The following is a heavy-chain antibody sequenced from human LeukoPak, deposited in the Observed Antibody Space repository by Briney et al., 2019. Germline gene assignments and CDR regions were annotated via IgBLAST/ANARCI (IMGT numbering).Heavy chain of an antibody. CDR3: ARHGPRYSSSWFGCAFDI. V-gene: IGHV4-59*08. Sequence: ASETLSLTCTVSGGSISSYYWSWIRQPPGKGLEWIGYIYYSGSTNYNPSLKSRVTISVDTSKNQFSLKLSSVTAADTAVYYCARHGPRYSSSWFGCAFDIWGQGTMVTVSS. CDR2: IYYSGST. CDR1: GGSISSYY. J-gene: IGHJ3*02. D-gene: IGHD6-13*01.